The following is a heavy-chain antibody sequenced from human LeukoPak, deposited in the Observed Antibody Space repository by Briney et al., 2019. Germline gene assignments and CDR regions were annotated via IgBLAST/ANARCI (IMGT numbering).Heavy chain of an antibody. J-gene: IGHJ6*03. Sequence: GGSLRLSCTASGFDFSNFAFHWVRQLRGKGLEWVSHIDTAGGTYYPGSVKGRFTISRANAKKSLYLQMHNLRVGDTALYFCARGSPWSYYYMDVWGVGTAVSVS. D-gene: IGHD3-3*01. CDR3: ARGSPWSYYYMDV. V-gene: IGHV3-13*01. CDR2: IDTAGGT. CDR1: GFDFSNFA.